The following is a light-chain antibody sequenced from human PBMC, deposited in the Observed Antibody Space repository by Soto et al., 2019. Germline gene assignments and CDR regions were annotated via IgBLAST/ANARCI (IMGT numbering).Light chain of an antibody. Sequence: QSALTQPASVSGSPGQSITISCTGTTSDVGGYNFVSWFQQHPGKAPKLMICEVSNRPSGVSIRFSGSKSGDAASLTISGLQAEDEADYYCSSYTTSSSVVFGGGTKLTVL. J-gene: IGLJ2*01. V-gene: IGLV2-14*01. CDR2: EVS. CDR3: SSYTTSSSVV. CDR1: TSDVGGYNF.